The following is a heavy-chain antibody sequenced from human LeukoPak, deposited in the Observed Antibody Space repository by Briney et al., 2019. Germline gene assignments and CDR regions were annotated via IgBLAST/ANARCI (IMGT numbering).Heavy chain of an antibody. CDR3: ARHRDHSSSVAFDI. J-gene: IGHJ3*02. V-gene: IGHV4-61*08. Sequence: TSETLSLTCAVSGGSISSGGSSWSWIRQPPGKGLEWIGYIYYSGSTNYNPSLKSRVTISVDTSKNQFSLKLSSVTAADTAVYYCARHRDHSSSVAFDIWGQGTMVTVSS. CDR1: GGSISSGGSS. D-gene: IGHD6-6*01. CDR2: IYYSGST.